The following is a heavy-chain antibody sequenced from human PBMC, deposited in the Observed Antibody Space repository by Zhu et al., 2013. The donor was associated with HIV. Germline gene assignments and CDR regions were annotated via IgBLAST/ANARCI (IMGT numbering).Heavy chain of an antibody. J-gene: IGHJ6*02. CDR1: GGTFSSYA. CDR2: IIPILGIA. Sequence: QVQLVQSGAEVKKPGSSVKVSCKASGGTFSSYAISWVRQAPGQGLEWMGRIIPILGIANYAQKFQGRVTITADKSTSTAYMELSSLRSEDTAVYYCASPVVPQGDYYGMDVWGQGTTVTVSS. CDR3: ASPVVPQGDYYGMDV. V-gene: IGHV1-69*09. D-gene: IGHD2-15*01.